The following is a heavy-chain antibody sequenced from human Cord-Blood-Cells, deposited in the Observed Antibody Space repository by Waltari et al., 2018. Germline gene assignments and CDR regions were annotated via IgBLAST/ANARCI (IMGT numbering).Heavy chain of an antibody. CDR1: GFPFSNAW. Sequence: EVQLVESGGGLVKPGGSLRLSCAASGFPFSNAWMSWFRQSPGKGLEWVGRIKSKTDGGTTDYAAPVKGRFTISRDDSKNTLYLQMNSLKTEDTAVYYCTTDSTGGADNWFDPWGQGTLVTVSS. V-gene: IGHV3-15*01. CDR2: IKSKTDGGTT. J-gene: IGHJ5*02. CDR3: TTDSTGGADNWFDP. D-gene: IGHD7-27*01.